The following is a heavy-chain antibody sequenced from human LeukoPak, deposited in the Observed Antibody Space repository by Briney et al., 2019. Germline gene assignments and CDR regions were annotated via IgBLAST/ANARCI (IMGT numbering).Heavy chain of an antibody. CDR1: GFTFSSYS. J-gene: IGHJ4*02. D-gene: IGHD3-22*01. CDR3: ARDRGLGYYYDSSGYHGTASPVDY. CDR2: ISSSSSYI. Sequence: GGSLRLSCAASGFTFSSYSMNWVRQAPGKGLEWVSSISSSSSYIYYADSVKGRFTISRDNAKNSLYLQMNSLRAEDTAVYYCARDRGLGYYYDSSGYHGTASPVDYWGQGTLVTVSS. V-gene: IGHV3-21*01.